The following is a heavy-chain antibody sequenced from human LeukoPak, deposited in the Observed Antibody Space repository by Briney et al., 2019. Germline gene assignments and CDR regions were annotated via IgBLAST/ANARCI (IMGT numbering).Heavy chain of an antibody. CDR2: ISLSGNSI. J-gene: IGHJ4*02. V-gene: IGHV3-21*04. D-gene: IGHD3-10*01. CDR1: GFTFSNYN. CDR3: ARERPYYGSRTYSASFDY. Sequence: GGSLRLSCADSGFTFSNYNMNWVRQAPGKGLEWVSSISLSGNSIYYADSVKGRFTISRDNADNSLYLQMNSLRPEDTAVYYCARERPYYGSRTYSASFDYWGQGTLVTVSS.